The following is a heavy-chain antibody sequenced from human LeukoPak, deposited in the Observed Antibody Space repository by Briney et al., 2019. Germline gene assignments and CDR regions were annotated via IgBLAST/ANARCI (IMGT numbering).Heavy chain of an antibody. CDR2: SRNKGNSYTT. Sequence: GGSLRLSCAASGFRFSSYSMNWVRQAPGKGLEWVGRSRNKGNSYTTEYAASVKGRFTISRDDSKNSLYLQMNSLKTEDTAVYYCARDWGVIGYYGMDVWGQGTTVTVSS. V-gene: IGHV3-72*01. D-gene: IGHD3-16*02. CDR1: GFRFSSYS. J-gene: IGHJ6*02. CDR3: ARDWGVIGYYGMDV.